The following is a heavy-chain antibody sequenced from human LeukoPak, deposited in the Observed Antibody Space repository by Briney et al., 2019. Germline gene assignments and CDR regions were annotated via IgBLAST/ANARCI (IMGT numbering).Heavy chain of an antibody. V-gene: IGHV1-69*05. CDR2: IIPIFGTA. Sequence: GSSVKVSCKASGYTFTGYYMHWVRQAPGQGLEWMGRIIPIFGTANYAQKFQGRVTITTDESTSTAYMELSSLRSEDTAVYYCARETYDILTNWFDPWGQGTLVTVSS. CDR1: GYTFTGYY. J-gene: IGHJ5*02. CDR3: ARETYDILTNWFDP. D-gene: IGHD3-9*01.